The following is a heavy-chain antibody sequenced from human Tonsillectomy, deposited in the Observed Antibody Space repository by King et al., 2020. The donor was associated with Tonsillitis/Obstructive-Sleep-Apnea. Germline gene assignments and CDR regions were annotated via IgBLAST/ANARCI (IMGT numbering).Heavy chain of an antibody. V-gene: IGHV4-34*01. D-gene: IGHD3-9*01. CDR2: INHSGST. CDR1: DGSFSAYY. CDR3: ARGDLLTGYYASTDFDY. J-gene: IGHJ4*02. Sequence: VQLQQWGAGLLKPSETLSLTCAVYDGSFSAYYWSWIRQPPGKGLEWIGEINHSGSTKYNPSLKSRLIVSLDTSKNQFSLKLSSVTAADTAVYYCARGDLLTGYYASTDFDYWGQGTLVTVSS.